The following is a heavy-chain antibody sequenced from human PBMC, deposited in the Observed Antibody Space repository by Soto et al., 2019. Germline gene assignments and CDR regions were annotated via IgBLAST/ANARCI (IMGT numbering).Heavy chain of an antibody. CDR1: GGSIRSGGYY. V-gene: IGHV4-31*03. J-gene: IGHJ6*02. CDR2: IYYSGNT. Sequence: PLETLSLTCTVSGGSIRSGGYYWSWVRQNPRRGLEWIGNIYYSGNTYYNPSLKSRLTISVDTSKNQFSLNLSSVTAADTAVYYCARDRLMATAGTARPYFGLDVWGQGTTVTVSS. D-gene: IGHD5-18*01. CDR3: ARDRLMATAGTARPYFGLDV.